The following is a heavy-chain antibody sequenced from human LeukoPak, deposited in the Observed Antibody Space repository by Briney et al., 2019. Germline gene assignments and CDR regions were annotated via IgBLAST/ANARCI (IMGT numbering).Heavy chain of an antibody. J-gene: IGHJ5*02. CDR3: ARAQVGINWFDP. V-gene: IGHV1-69*05. D-gene: IGHD2-21*01. CDR2: IIPIFGTA. Sequence: ASVTVSCKASGGTFSSYAISWVRQAPGQGLEWIGGIIPIFGTANYAQKFQGRVTTTTDASTSTAYMGLSSLRSEDTAVYYCARAQVGINWFDPWGQGTLVTVSS. CDR1: GGTFSSYA.